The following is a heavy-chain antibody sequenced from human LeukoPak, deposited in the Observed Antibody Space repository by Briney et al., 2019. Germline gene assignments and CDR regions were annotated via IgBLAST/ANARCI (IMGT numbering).Heavy chain of an antibody. V-gene: IGHV4-39*01. CDR1: GGSISSSSYY. J-gene: IGHJ6*03. Sequence: PSETLSFTCTVSGGSISSSSYYWGWIRQPPGKGLEWIGSIYYSGSTYYNPSLKSRVTISVDTSKNQFSLKLSSVTAADTAEYYCARGRTAARHYYYYMDVWGKGTTVTVSS. CDR2: IYYSGST. CDR3: ARGRTAARHYYYYMDV. D-gene: IGHD6-6*01.